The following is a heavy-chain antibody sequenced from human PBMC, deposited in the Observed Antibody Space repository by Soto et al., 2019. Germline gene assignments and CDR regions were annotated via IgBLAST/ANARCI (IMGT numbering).Heavy chain of an antibody. CDR1: GGSVSSGSYY. J-gene: IGHJ5*02. CDR2: IYYSGST. V-gene: IGHV4-61*01. D-gene: IGHD4-4*01. CDR3: ARESVIAPSFDP. Sequence: SETLSLTCTVSGGSVSSGSYYWSWIRQPPGKGLEWIGYIYYSGSTNYNPSLKSRVTISVDTSKNQFSLKLSSVTAADTAVYYCARESVIAPSFDPWGQGTLVTVPS.